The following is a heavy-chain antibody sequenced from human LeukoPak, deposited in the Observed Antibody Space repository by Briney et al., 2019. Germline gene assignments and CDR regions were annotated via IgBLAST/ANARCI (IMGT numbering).Heavy chain of an antibody. CDR3: ARGGFGVVIQLDY. CDR1: GGSFSGYY. Sequence: RASETLSLTCAVYGGSFSGYYWSWIRQPPGKGLEWIGEINHSGSTNYNPSLKSRVTISVDTSKNQFSLKLSSVTAADTAVYYCARGGFGVVIQLDYWGQGTLVTVSS. V-gene: IGHV4-34*01. CDR2: INHSGST. D-gene: IGHD3-3*01. J-gene: IGHJ4*02.